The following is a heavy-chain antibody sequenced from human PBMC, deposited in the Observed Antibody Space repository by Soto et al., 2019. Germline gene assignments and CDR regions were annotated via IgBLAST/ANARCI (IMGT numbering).Heavy chain of an antibody. CDR2: IYYSGST. D-gene: IGHD2-8*01. J-gene: IGHJ6*02. CDR3: AGDGPLLGYCTNGVCYSAWQGMDV. CDR1: GGSISSYY. Sequence: SETLSLTCTVSGGSISSYYWSWIRQPPGKGLEWIGYIYYSGSTNYNPSLKSRVTISVDTSKNQFSLKLSSVTAADTAVYYCAGDGPLLGYCTNGVCYSAWQGMDVWGQGTTVTVSS. V-gene: IGHV4-59*01.